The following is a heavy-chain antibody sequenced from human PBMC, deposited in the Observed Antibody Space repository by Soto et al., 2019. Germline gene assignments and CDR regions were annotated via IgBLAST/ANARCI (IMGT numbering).Heavy chain of an antibody. CDR2: IKSKTDGGTT. Sequence: EVQLVESGGGLVKPGGSLRLSCAASGFTFSNAWMSWVRQAPGKGLEWVDRIKSKTDGGTTDYAAPVKGRFTISRDDSKNTLYLQMNSLKTEDTAVYYCTTDHPRDGIDYWGQGTLVTVSS. V-gene: IGHV3-15*01. D-gene: IGHD2-21*02. CDR1: GFTFSNAW. J-gene: IGHJ4*02. CDR3: TTDHPRDGIDY.